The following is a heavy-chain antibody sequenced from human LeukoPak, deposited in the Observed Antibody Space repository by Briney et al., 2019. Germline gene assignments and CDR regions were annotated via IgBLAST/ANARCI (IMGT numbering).Heavy chain of an antibody. Sequence: SETLSLTCTVSGGSISSFYWSWIRQPAGKALEWIGRIFTSGSTNYNPSLKSRVTMSIDTSKNQFSLKLSSVTAADTAVYYCARARYGSGSYHYMDVWGKGPRSPSP. J-gene: IGHJ6*03. D-gene: IGHD3-10*01. CDR1: GGSISSFY. CDR2: IFTSGST. V-gene: IGHV4-4*07. CDR3: ARARYGSGSYHYMDV.